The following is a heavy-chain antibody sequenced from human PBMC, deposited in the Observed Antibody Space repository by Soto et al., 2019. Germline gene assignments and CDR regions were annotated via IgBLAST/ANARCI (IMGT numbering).Heavy chain of an antibody. CDR1: GGSISTDGYY. CDR2: IYHSGTT. J-gene: IGHJ4*02. Sequence: QVQLRESGPGLVKPSQTLSLTCTVSGGSISTDGYYWSWIRQHPGKGPEWIGYIYHSGTTYYSPSLKSRVTISVDTSKNQFSLRLTSVTAADTAVYYCARASRSAGTDYWGQGTLVTVSS. CDR3: ARASRSAGTDY. D-gene: IGHD6-13*01. V-gene: IGHV4-31*03.